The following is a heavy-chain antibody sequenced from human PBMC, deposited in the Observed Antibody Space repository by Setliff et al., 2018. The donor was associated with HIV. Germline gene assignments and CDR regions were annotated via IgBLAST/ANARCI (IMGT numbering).Heavy chain of an antibody. CDR2: INPNNGGT. CDR3: ARGPWSGSPPDYYMDV. Sequence: GASVKVSCKASGYSFTDYYIHWVRQAPGQGLEWMGRINPNNGGTNYVQRFRGTVTMTRDTSINTVYMEPSGLTFDDTAVYYCARGPWSGSPPDYYMDVWAKGTTVTV. J-gene: IGHJ6*03. CDR1: GYSFTDYY. V-gene: IGHV1-2*06. D-gene: IGHD3-3*01.